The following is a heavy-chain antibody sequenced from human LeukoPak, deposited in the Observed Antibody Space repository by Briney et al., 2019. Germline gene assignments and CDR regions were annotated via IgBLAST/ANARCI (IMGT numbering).Heavy chain of an antibody. CDR1: GFTFSGSA. D-gene: IGHD3-10*01. CDR3: TRHGGSGSYYTLYYYYMDV. V-gene: IGHV3-73*01. CDR2: IRSKANSYAT. J-gene: IGHJ6*03. Sequence: GGSLRLSCAASGFTFSGSAMHWVRQASGKGLEWVGRIRSKANSYATAYAASVKGRFAISRDDSKNTAYLQMNSLKTEDTAVYYCTRHGGSGSYYTLYYYYMDVWGKGTTVTVSS.